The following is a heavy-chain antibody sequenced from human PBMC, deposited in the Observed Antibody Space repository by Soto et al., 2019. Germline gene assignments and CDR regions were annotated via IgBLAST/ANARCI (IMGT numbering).Heavy chain of an antibody. Sequence: QVQLVESGGGVVQPGRSLRLSCAASGFTFSSYGMHWVRQAPGKGLEWVAVIWYDGSNKYYADSVKGRFTISRDNSKNTLYLQMNSLRAEDTAVYYCAKPSWAGYCSSTSCYKPSQFDYWGQGTLVTVSS. D-gene: IGHD2-2*02. CDR3: AKPSWAGYCSSTSCYKPSQFDY. CDR1: GFTFSSYG. J-gene: IGHJ4*02. CDR2: IWYDGSNK. V-gene: IGHV3-33*06.